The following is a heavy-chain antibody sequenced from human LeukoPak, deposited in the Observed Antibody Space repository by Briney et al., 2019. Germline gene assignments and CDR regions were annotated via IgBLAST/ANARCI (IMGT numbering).Heavy chain of an antibody. J-gene: IGHJ4*02. CDR2: ILGSGVST. CDR1: GFTFSNYA. V-gene: IGHV3-23*01. CDR3: AEDINTADY. Sequence: GGSLRLSCAASGFTFSNYAMSWVRQAPGKGLEWVSAILGSGVSTFYADSVKGRFTISRDNSKNTLYLQMNSLRAEDTAVYYCAEDINTADYWGQGTLVTVSS.